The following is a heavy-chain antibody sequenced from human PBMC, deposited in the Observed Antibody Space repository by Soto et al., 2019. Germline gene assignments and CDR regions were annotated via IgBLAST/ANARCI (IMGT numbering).Heavy chain of an antibody. V-gene: IGHV1-69*06. CDR2: IIPMSDSP. CDR3: ALAPYWTYQLNRY. Sequence: SVQVSCKVSGGAFHSSALNWVRQAPGQGLEWIGGIIPMSDSPNYAQEFQGRVTIIADISTKTAYMEVRSLRSDDTAVYYCALAPYWTYQLNRYWGKGTIVTVST. CDR1: GGAFHSSA. D-gene: IGHD1-1*01. J-gene: IGHJ1*01.